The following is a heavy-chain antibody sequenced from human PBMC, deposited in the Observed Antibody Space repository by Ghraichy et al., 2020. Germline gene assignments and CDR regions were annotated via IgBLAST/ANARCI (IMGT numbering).Heavy chain of an antibody. V-gene: IGHV4-34*01. Sequence: SQTLSLTCVVYGGSFSGYYWSWIRQSPGKGLEWIGEINHSGSTNYNPSLKSRLTISVDTSKNQFSLKLSSVTAADTAVYYCAKATMGYCSGGSCGWFDPWGQGLLVTVSS. D-gene: IGHD2-15*01. CDR3: AKATMGYCSGGSCGWFDP. J-gene: IGHJ5*02. CDR2: INHSGST. CDR1: GGSFSGYY.